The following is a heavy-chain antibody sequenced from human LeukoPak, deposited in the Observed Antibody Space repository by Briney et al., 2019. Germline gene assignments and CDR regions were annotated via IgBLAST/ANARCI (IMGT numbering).Heavy chain of an antibody. CDR3: AKPGLRH. CDR1: GFTLSSDG. CDR2: IRGSGGST. J-gene: IGHJ4*02. Sequence: GGSLRLSCAAYGFTLSSDGMRWGRQAGGEGLEWVSAIRGSGGSTYSAHSVQARFTISRDNSKNTLYLQMTSLRAEDTAVYYCAKPGLRHWGQGTLVTVSS. D-gene: IGHD4-17*01. V-gene: IGHV3-23*01.